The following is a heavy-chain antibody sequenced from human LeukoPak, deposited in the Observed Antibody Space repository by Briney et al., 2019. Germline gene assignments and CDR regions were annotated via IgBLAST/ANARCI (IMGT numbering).Heavy chain of an antibody. J-gene: IGHJ4*02. D-gene: IGHD3-10*01. CDR2: IKDRTDGGTT. Sequence: GGSLRLSRSASGFSVTNGWMSWVRQVPGKGLEWVGRIKDRTDGGTTAYAAPVKGRFTISREDSKNTVYLEMNSLKTEDTAVYFCTTATVVWGVSAYWGQGTLVTVSS. V-gene: IGHV3-15*01. CDR1: GFSVTNGW. CDR3: TTATVVWGVSAY.